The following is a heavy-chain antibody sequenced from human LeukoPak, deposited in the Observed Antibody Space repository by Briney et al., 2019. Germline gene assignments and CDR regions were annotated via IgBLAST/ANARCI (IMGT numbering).Heavy chain of an antibody. Sequence: ASVKVSCKASGYTFTSYGISWVRQAPGQGLEWMGWISAYNGNTNYAQKLQGRVTMTTDTSTSTAYMELSSLRSEDAAVYYCARDRGYYGSGSPRYYFDYWGQGTLVTVSS. CDR1: GYTFTSYG. CDR3: ARDRGYYGSGSPRYYFDY. CDR2: ISAYNGNT. J-gene: IGHJ4*02. V-gene: IGHV1-18*01. D-gene: IGHD3-10*01.